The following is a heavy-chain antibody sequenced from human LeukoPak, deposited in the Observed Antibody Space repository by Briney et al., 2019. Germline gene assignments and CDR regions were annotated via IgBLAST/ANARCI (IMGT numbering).Heavy chain of an antibody. V-gene: IGHV4-59*01. CDR3: ARDSGYTSGWYLGY. Sequence: SETLSLTCTVSGGPISSYYWSWIRQPPGKGLEWIGYIYYGGSTNYNPSLKSRVTISVDTSKNQFSLQLSSVTTADTAMYFCARDSGYTSGWYLGYWGQGTLVTVSS. J-gene: IGHJ4*02. D-gene: IGHD6-19*01. CDR1: GGPISSYY. CDR2: IYYGGST.